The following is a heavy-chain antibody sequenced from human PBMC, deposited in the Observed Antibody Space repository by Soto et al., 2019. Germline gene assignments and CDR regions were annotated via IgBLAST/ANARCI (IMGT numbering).Heavy chain of an antibody. CDR3: ARELMVRGSGPYYGMDV. Sequence: QVQLQESGPGLVKPSQTLSLTCTVSGGSISSGGYYWSWIRQHPGKGLEWIGYIYYSGSTYYNPSLKSRVTISVDTSKNQFSLKLSSVTVADTAVYYCARELMVRGSGPYYGMDVWGQGTTVTVSS. CDR1: GGSISSGGYY. CDR2: IYYSGST. J-gene: IGHJ6*02. V-gene: IGHV4-31*03. D-gene: IGHD3-10*01.